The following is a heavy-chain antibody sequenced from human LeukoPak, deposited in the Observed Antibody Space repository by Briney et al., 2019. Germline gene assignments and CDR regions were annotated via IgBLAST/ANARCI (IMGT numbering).Heavy chain of an antibody. CDR1: GYTFTGYY. D-gene: IGHD3-22*01. CDR3: ARVGKYYYDIRNAFDI. V-gene: IGHV1-2*02. Sequence: ASVKVSCKASGYTFTGYYMHWVRQAPGQGLEWMGWINPNSGGTNYAQKFQGRVTMTRDTSISTAYMELSRLRSDDTAVYYCARVGKYYYDIRNAFDIWGQGTMVTVSS. CDR2: INPNSGGT. J-gene: IGHJ3*02.